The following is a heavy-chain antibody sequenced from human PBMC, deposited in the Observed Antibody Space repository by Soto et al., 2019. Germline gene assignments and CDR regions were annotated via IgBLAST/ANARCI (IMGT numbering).Heavy chain of an antibody. CDR1: GGSISSYY. D-gene: IGHD2-15*01. CDR2: IYYSGST. Sequence: QVQLQESGPGLVKPSETLSLTCTVSGGSISSYYWCWIRQPPGKGLEWNGYIYYSGSTNYNPSLNRRVTIVIATSKSQFSRKLSSGPAADTAAYYCARGYCSGGTCCRFNFDRWGQGSLITVSS. V-gene: IGHV4-59*01. J-gene: IGHJ1*01. CDR3: ARGYCSGGTCCRFNFDR.